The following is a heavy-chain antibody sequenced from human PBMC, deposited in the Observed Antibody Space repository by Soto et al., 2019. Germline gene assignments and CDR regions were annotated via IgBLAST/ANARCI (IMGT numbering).Heavy chain of an antibody. J-gene: IGHJ4*02. V-gene: IGHV1-18*04. CDR1: EFSFPSHG. Sequence: QIQLVQSGPEVKKPGASMKVSCKAYEFSFPSHGISWVRPSPGQGFEWMGWISLYNGNTNYAQQIQGGVTMTTDTSTSTADMALRSLISDDTDMYFCAIYHLELFRFDYWGQGTLVTVSS. D-gene: IGHD2-2*01. CDR3: AIYHLELFRFDY. CDR2: ISLYNGNT.